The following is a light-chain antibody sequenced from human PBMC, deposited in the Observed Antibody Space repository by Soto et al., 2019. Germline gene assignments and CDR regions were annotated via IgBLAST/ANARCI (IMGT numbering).Light chain of an antibody. Sequence: QSALTQPPSASGSPGQSVAISCTGTSSDIGSYVFVSWYQQHPGKAPKLLIYEVTKRPSGVPDRFSGSKSGNTASLAVSGLQVGDEADYYCSIFAGGNSVIFGGGTKVTVL. CDR2: EVT. CDR1: SSDIGSYVF. J-gene: IGLJ2*01. CDR3: SIFAGGNSVI. V-gene: IGLV2-8*01.